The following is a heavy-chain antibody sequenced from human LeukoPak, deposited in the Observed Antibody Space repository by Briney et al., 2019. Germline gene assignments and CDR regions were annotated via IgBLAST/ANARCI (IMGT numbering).Heavy chain of an antibody. D-gene: IGHD4-17*01. V-gene: IGHV1-46*01. CDR1: GYTFTSYY. J-gene: IGHJ3*02. CDR3: ARGHSSHDYGDYDAFDI. Sequence: ASVKVSCKASGYTFTSYYMHWVRQAPGQGLEWMGIINPSGGSTSYAQKFQGRVTMTRDTSTSTVYMELSSLRSEDTAVYYCARGHSSHDYGDYDAFDIWGQGTMVTVSS. CDR2: INPSGGST.